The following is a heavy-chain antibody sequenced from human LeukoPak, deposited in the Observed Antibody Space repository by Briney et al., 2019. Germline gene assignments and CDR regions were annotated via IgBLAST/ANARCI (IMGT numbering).Heavy chain of an antibody. CDR1: GFTFDDYA. V-gene: IGHV3-9*01. Sequence: GRSLRLSCAASGFTFDDYAMHWVRQAPGKGLEWVAGIIWNSGSIGYADSVKGRLTISRDNAKNSLYLQRNSLRAEDTSLYYCASGYGSGWYGGYWGQGTLVTVSS. CDR2: IIWNSGSI. CDR3: ASGYGSGWYGGY. J-gene: IGHJ4*02. D-gene: IGHD6-19*01.